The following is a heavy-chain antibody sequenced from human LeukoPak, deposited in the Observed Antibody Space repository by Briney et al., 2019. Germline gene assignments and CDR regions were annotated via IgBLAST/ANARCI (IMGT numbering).Heavy chain of an antibody. J-gene: IGHJ5*02. CDR2: IYYSGST. V-gene: IGHV4-31*03. D-gene: IGHD2-15*01. Sequence: PSETLSLTCTVSGYSISSGYYWSWIRQHPGKGLEWIGYIYYSGSTSYNPSLKSRVTLSVDTSKNQFSLKLSSVTAADTAVYYCARDRGGDKNWFDPWGQGTLVTVSS. CDR3: ARDRGGDKNWFDP. CDR1: GYSISSGYY.